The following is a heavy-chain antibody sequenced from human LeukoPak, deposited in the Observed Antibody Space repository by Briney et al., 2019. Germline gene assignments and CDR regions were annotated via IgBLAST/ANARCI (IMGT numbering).Heavy chain of an antibody. D-gene: IGHD2-8*01. CDR3: AKEPSYCTNGVCYSRVFDR. V-gene: IGHV3-23*01. Sequence: GGSLRLSCAASGFTFSSYAMSWVRQAPGKGLEWVTAISGSGDGTYYADSVKGRFTISRDNSKNTLYLQMSGLRAEDTAVYYCAKEPSYCTNGVCYSRVFDRWGQGTLVTVSS. CDR1: GFTFSSYA. J-gene: IGHJ5*02. CDR2: ISGSGDGT.